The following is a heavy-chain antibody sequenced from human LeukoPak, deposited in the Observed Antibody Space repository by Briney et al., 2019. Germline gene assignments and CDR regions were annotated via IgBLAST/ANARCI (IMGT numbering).Heavy chain of an antibody. CDR2: ISAYNGNT. J-gene: IGHJ1*01. V-gene: IGHV1-18*01. CDR1: GYTFTSYG. CDR3: AREDPNYYDSSGYPLQH. Sequence: GASVKVSFKSSGYTFTSYGISWVRQAPGQGLEWMGWISAYNGNTNYAQKLQGRVTMTTDTSTNTAYMELRSLRSDDTAVYYCAREDPNYYDSSGYPLQHWGQGTMVTVSS. D-gene: IGHD3-22*01.